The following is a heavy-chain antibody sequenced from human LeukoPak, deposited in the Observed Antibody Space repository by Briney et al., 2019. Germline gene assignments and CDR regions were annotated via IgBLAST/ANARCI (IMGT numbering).Heavy chain of an antibody. CDR1: GFTVSSNY. V-gene: IGHV3-53*04. CDR3: ARIRKYGDYVLDY. CDR2: LYSDGST. J-gene: IGHJ4*02. Sequence: GGSLRLSCAASGFTVSSNYMNWVRQPPGKGLEWVSVLYSDGSTYYADSVKGRFTISRHNSKNTLYLQMNSLRPDDTAVYYCARIRKYGDYVLDYWGQGTLVTVSS. D-gene: IGHD4-17*01.